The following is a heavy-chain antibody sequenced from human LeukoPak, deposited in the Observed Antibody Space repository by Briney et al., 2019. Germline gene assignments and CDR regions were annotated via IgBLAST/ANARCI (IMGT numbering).Heavy chain of an antibody. CDR3: ARDRRTVQRFYTFHYMDV. Sequence: GGSLRLSCAASGFTFSNYWMTWVRQAPGKGLERVANIKQDGSEKYYVDSVKGRFTISRDNAKNSLYLQMSSLRDEDTAVYYCARDRRTVQRFYTFHYMDVWGKGTTVTVSS. CDR2: IKQDGSEK. V-gene: IGHV3-7*01. J-gene: IGHJ6*03. CDR1: GFTFSNYW. D-gene: IGHD3-3*01.